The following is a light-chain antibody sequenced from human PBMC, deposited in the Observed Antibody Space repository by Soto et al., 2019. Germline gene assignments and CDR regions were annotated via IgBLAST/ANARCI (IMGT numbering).Light chain of an antibody. CDR2: DAS. Sequence: DIQMTQSPSSLSASVGDRVSITCRASQSISTYLNWYQQKPGKAPKLLIYDASSLQSGVPFRFSGSGSGTDFALTISSLQPEAFAIYYCHQSYSTPWTFGHGTKVEVK. CDR3: HQSYSTPWT. J-gene: IGKJ1*01. V-gene: IGKV1-39*01. CDR1: QSISTY.